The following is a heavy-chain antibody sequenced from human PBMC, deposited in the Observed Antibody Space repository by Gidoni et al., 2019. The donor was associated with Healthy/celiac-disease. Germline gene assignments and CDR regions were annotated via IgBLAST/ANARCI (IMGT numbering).Heavy chain of an antibody. J-gene: IGHJ4*02. D-gene: IGHD6-19*01. CDR3: AKGLDIRAVAGTPRHTASDN. Sequence: EVQLLESGGGLVQPGGSLRLSCAASGFTFSSYAMSWVRQAPGKGLEWVSAISGSGGSTYYADSVKGRFTISRDNSKNTLYLQMNSLRAEDTAVYYCAKGLDIRAVAGTPRHTASDNWGQGTLVTVSS. CDR1: GFTFSSYA. CDR2: ISGSGGST. V-gene: IGHV3-23*01.